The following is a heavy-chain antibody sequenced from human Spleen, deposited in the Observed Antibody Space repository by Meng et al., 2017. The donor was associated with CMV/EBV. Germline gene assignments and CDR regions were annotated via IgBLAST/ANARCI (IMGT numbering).Heavy chain of an antibody. CDR2: IRYDGSNQ. CDR3: AKDWLITGAAGVFDY. Sequence: GESLKISCAASGFTFNRAGMHWVRQAPGKGLEWVSFIRYDGSNQYYADSVKGRFTISRDNSKNTVFLQMNGLRAEDTAVYYCAKDWLITGAAGVFDYWGQGMVVTVSS. V-gene: IGHV3-30*02. D-gene: IGHD1-26*01. J-gene: IGHJ4*02. CDR1: GFTFNRAG.